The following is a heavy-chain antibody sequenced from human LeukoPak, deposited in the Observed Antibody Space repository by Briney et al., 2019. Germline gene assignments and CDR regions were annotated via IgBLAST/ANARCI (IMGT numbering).Heavy chain of an antibody. CDR3: ARGPKLRYYYYYMDV. Sequence: ASVKVSCKASGYTFTSYDINWVRQATGQGLEWMEWMNPNSGNIGYAQKFQGRVTMTRNTSISTAYMELSSLRSEDTAVYYCARGPKLRYYYYYMDVWGKGTTVTVSS. CDR1: GYTFTSYD. CDR2: MNPNSGNI. D-gene: IGHD6-6*01. J-gene: IGHJ6*03. V-gene: IGHV1-8*01.